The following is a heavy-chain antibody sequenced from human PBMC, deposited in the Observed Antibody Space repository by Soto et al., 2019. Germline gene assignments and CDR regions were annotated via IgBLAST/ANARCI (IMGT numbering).Heavy chain of an antibody. CDR1: GFTFSTYA. Sequence: EVQLLESGGGLVQPGGSLRLSCGASGFTFSTYAMNWVRQAPGKGLEWVAAISGSGGGTYYADSVKRRFTISRDNSKNSLFLHMNSLRAEDRAVYFCAKGGRIVATSYNLDVWGQGTTVAVSS. J-gene: IGHJ6*02. CDR2: ISGSGGGT. CDR3: AKGGRIVATSYNLDV. V-gene: IGHV3-23*01. D-gene: IGHD5-12*01.